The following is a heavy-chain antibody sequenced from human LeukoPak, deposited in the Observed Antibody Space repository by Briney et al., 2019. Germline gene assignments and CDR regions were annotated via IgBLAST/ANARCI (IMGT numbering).Heavy chain of an antibody. V-gene: IGHV4-34*01. D-gene: IGHD3-22*01. CDR2: INHSGST. CDR1: GGSFSGYY. CDR3: ARGYFGLVDYDSNFDY. Sequence: SETLSLTCAVYGGSFSGYYWSWIRQPPGKGLEWIGEINHSGSTNYNPSLKSRVTISVDTSKNQFSLKLSSVTAADTAVYYCARGYFGLVDYDSNFDYWGQGTLVTVSS. J-gene: IGHJ4*02.